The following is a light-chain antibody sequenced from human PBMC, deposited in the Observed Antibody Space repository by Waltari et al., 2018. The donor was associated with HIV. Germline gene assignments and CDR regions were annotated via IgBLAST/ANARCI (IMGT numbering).Light chain of an antibody. V-gene: IGKV4-1*01. CDR2: GAT. Sequence: DIVMTPYPDSLAVSPGERATIDCQSNQTVFYSSHNKNYLSGYHQRPGQPPKLLIYGATTRESGVPDRFSGSGSGTDFTLTISSLQAEDVAVYYCQQYFNAPLTFGGGTKVEIK. CDR3: QQYFNAPLT. CDR1: QTVFYSSHNKNY. J-gene: IGKJ4*01.